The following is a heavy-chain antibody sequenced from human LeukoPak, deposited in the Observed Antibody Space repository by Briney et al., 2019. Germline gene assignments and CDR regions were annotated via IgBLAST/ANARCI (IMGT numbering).Heavy chain of an antibody. D-gene: IGHD3-10*01. CDR3: ARDLWFGELSEGDAFDI. J-gene: IGHJ3*02. CDR1: GGTFSSYG. CDR2: ISAYNGNT. V-gene: IGHV1-18*01. Sequence: ASVKVSCKASGGTFSSYGISWVRQAPGQGLEWMGWISAYNGNTNYAQKLQGRVTMTTDTSTSTAYMELRSLRSDDTAVYYCARDLWFGELSEGDAFDIWGQGTMVTVSS.